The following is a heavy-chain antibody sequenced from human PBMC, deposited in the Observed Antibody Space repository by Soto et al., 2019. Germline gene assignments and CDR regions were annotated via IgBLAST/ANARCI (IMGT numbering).Heavy chain of an antibody. D-gene: IGHD7-27*01. V-gene: IGHV4-59*11. CDR2: IYYNGNT. CDR3: TRANWYSEY. Sequence: QVQLQESGPGLVKPSETLSLTCTVSGGSISNHYWSWIRQPPGKGLEWIAYIYYNGNTNYNPSLKSRVTMSVDTSKNQISLNLSSVTAADTAVYYCTRANWYSEYWGQGTLVTVSS. J-gene: IGHJ4*02. CDR1: GGSISNHY.